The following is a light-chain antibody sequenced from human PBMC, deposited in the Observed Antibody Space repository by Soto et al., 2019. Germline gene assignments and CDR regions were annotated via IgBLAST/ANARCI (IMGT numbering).Light chain of an antibody. V-gene: IGKV3-20*01. CDR2: AAS. Sequence: EIVLTQSPSTLSLSPGEGCTRSFMASQSISRSYLAWYQQKPGQAPRLLIYAASTRATGIPDRFSGSGSGTDFTLTISRLEPEDFAVYYCRQYGRSLGSAFGGGTKVDI. CDR1: QSISRSY. J-gene: IGKJ4*01. CDR3: RQYGRSLGSA.